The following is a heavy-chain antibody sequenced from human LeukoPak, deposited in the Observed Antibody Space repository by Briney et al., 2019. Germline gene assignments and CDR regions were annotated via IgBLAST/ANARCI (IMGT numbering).Heavy chain of an antibody. J-gene: IGHJ6*02. Sequence: GGSLRLSCAASGFTVSSNYMSWVRQAPGKGLEWVAVIYSGGSTYYADSVKGRFTISGDNSKNTLSLQMNRLRAEDTAVYYCARGPTQLLKWLLYAGMDVWGQGTTVTVSS. D-gene: IGHD3-3*01. CDR3: ARGPTQLLKWLLYAGMDV. CDR1: GFTVSSNY. V-gene: IGHV3-66*01. CDR2: IYSGGST.